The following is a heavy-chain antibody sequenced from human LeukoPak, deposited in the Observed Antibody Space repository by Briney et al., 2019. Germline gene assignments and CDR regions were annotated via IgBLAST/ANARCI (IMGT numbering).Heavy chain of an antibody. Sequence: GGSLRLSCAASGFTISSNYMSWVRQAPGKGLEWVSVIYSGGSTYYADSVKGRFTISRDNSKNTLYLQMNSLRGEDTALYYCARQAATRYDYYYMYVWGKGTPGTGSS. CDR3: ARQAATRYDYYYMYV. J-gene: IGHJ6*03. V-gene: IGHV3-53*01. D-gene: IGHD2-15*01. CDR1: GFTISSNY. CDR2: IYSGGST.